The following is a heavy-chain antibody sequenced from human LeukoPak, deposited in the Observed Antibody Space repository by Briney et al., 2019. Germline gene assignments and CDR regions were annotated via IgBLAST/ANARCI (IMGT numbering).Heavy chain of an antibody. V-gene: IGHV4-34*01. CDR2: INHSGST. CDR3: ARVYEQLANP. CDR1: GGSFSGYY. Sequence: SETLSLTCAVYGGSFSGYYWSWIRQPPGKGLEWIGEINHSGSTNYNPSLKSRVTISVDTSKNQFSLKLSSVTAADTAVYYCARVYEQLANPWGQGTLVTVSS. J-gene: IGHJ5*02. D-gene: IGHD6-13*01.